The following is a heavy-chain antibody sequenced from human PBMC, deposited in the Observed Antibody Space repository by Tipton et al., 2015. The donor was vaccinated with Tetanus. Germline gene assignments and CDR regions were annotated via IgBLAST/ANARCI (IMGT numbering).Heavy chain of an antibody. CDR2: IYHSGST. CDR1: GYSISSGYY. V-gene: IGHV4-38-2*02. CDR3: ARDGTGDDDSSGYYLLSDAFDI. Sequence: TLSLTCAVSGYSISSGYYWGWIRQPPGKGLEWIGSIYHSGSTYYTPSLKSRVTISVDTSKTQFSLKLSSVTAADTAMYYCARDGTGDDDSSGYYLLSDAFDIWGQGTMVTVSS. J-gene: IGHJ3*02. D-gene: IGHD3-22*01.